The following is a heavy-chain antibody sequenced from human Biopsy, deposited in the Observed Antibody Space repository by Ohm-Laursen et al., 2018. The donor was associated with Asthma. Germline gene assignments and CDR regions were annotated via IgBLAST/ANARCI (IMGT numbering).Heavy chain of an antibody. J-gene: IGHJ6*02. CDR2: ISVYSGNT. CDR3: ARAVDYSHYYGIDV. CDR1: GYTFNSAG. D-gene: IGHD3-10*01. Sequence: GASVKVSCKTSGYTFNSAGITWVRQAPGQGLEWMEWISVYSGNTKVAQKLQDRVTMITDTSTSTAYMELRSLRSDDTAVYFCARAVDYSHYYGIDVWGQGTTVTVS. V-gene: IGHV1-18*01.